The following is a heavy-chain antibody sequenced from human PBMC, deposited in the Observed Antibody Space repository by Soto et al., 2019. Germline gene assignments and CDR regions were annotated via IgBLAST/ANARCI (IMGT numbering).Heavy chain of an antibody. J-gene: IGHJ6*02. CDR1: GFTFNNYW. V-gene: IGHV3-74*01. CDR2: INGDGTTT. D-gene: IGHD3-10*01. CDR3: ARGVRGHYGKDV. Sequence: EMQLVESGGGLVQPGGSLRLSCAASGFTFNNYWIHWVRQAPGKGLMWVSRINGDGTTTNYADSVRGRFAISRDNAENTVYLQMNSLRAEDTALYYCARGVRGHYGKDVWGQGTTVTVSS.